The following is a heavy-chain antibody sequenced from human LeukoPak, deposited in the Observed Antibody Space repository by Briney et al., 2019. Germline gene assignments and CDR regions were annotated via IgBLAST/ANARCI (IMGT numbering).Heavy chain of an antibody. CDR3: AKGDKPVIAMVKFDY. J-gene: IGHJ4*01. CDR1: GFTFSSYT. V-gene: IGHV3-23*01. CDR2: ISGSGTNT. Sequence: GGSLRLPCAASGFTFSSYTMNWVRQAPGRGLEWVSGISGSGTNTYYADSVKGRFTISRDNSKNTLYLQMNSLRAEDTAVYYCAKGDKPVIAMVKFDYWGHGTLVTVSS. D-gene: IGHD5-18*01.